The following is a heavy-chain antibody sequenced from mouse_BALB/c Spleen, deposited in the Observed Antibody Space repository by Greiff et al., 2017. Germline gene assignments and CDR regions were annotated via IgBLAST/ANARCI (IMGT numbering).Heavy chain of an antibody. CDR2: ISYDGSN. CDR1: GYSITSGYY. D-gene: IGHD1-1*01. Sequence: ESGPGLVKPSQSLSLTCSVTGYSITSGYYWNWIRQFLGNKLEWMGYISYDGSNNYNPSLKNRISITRDTSKNQFFLKLNSVTTEDTATYYCAREGDYYGFDYWGQGTTLTVSS. CDR3: AREGDYYGFDY. V-gene: IGHV3-6*02. J-gene: IGHJ2*01.